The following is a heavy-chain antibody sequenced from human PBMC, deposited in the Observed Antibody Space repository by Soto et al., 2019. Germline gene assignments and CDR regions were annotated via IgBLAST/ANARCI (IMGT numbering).Heavy chain of an antibody. D-gene: IGHD2-2*01. J-gene: IGHJ4*02. CDR2: IFWDDDK. CDR1: GFSLSTSGVG. Sequence: QITLKESGPTLVKPTQTLTLTCSFSGFSLSTSGVGVGWIRQPPGKALEWFALIFWDDDKRYSPSLKSRLTITKDTSKNQVVLTMTNMDPVDTATYYCARKGTTSWLDYWGQGILVTVSS. V-gene: IGHV2-5*02. CDR3: ARKGTTSWLDY.